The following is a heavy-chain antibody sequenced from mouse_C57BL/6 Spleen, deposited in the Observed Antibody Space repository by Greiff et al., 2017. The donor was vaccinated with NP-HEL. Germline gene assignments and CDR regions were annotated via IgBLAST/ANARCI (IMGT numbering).Heavy chain of an antibody. CDR1: GFTFSSYA. Sequence: EVQGVESGGGLVKPGGSLKLSCAASGFTFSSYAMSWVRQTPEKRLEWVATISDGGSYTYYPDNVKGRFTISRDNAKNDLYLQMSHLKSEDTAMYYCAREGSRRYFDYWGQGTTLTVSS. V-gene: IGHV5-4*01. CDR3: AREGSRRYFDY. J-gene: IGHJ2*01. CDR2: ISDGGSYT.